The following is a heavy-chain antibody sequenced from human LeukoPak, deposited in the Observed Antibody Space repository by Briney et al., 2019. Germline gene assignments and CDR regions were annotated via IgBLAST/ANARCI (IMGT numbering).Heavy chain of an antibody. CDR3: ARNGPHYYDHSGYLDS. Sequence: PSETLSLTCTVSGGSISSYYWSWIRQPPGKGLEWIGNIDYTRDTNYNPSLRSRVTILVDRSKNQFSLNLNSVTAADTAVYYCARNGPHYYDHSGYLDSWGQGTLVTVSS. CDR1: GGSISSYY. D-gene: IGHD3-22*01. J-gene: IGHJ4*02. CDR2: IDYTRDT. V-gene: IGHV4-59*03.